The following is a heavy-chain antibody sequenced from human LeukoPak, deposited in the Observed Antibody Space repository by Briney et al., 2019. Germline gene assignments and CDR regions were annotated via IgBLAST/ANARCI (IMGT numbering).Heavy chain of an antibody. V-gene: IGHV3-30*02. J-gene: IGHJ4*02. D-gene: IGHD3-10*01. CDR1: GFTFSSYG. CDR3: AKGGYYGSGSYFSLFDY. CDR2: IRYDGSNK. Sequence: GGSLRLSCAAPGFTFSSYGMHWVRQAPGKGLEWVAFIRYDGSNKYYADSVKGRFTISRDNSKNTLYLQMNSLRAEDTAVYYCAKGGYYGSGSYFSLFDYWGQGTLVTVSS.